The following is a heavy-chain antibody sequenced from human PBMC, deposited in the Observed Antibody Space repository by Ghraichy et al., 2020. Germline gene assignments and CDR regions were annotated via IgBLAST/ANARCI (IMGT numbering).Heavy chain of an antibody. V-gene: IGHV4-34*01. Sequence: SETLSLTCAVYGGSFSSYYWSWIRQPPGKGLEWIGEINHSGSTNYNPSLKSRVTISVDTSKNQFSLKLSSGTAADTAVYYCARGIAGIAEAGTPRSNWFDPWGQGTLVTVSS. CDR1: GGSFSSYY. J-gene: IGHJ5*02. CDR2: INHSGST. D-gene: IGHD6-19*01. CDR3: ARGIAGIAEAGTPRSNWFDP.